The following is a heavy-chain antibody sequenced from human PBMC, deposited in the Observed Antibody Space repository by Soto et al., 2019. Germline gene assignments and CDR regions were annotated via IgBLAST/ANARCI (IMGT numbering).Heavy chain of an antibody. Sequence: SETLSLTCAVYGGSFSGYYWSWIRQPPGKGLEWIGEINHSGSTNYNPSPKSRVTISVDTSKNQFSLKLSSVTAADTAVYYCARGRVVAAIGPFYYDGMDVWGQGTTV. D-gene: IGHD2-15*01. CDR1: GGSFSGYY. J-gene: IGHJ6*02. CDR3: ARGRVVAAIGPFYYDGMDV. V-gene: IGHV4-34*01. CDR2: INHSGST.